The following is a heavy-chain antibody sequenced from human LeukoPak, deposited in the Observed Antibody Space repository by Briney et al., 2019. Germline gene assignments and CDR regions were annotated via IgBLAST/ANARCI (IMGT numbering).Heavy chain of an antibody. J-gene: IGHJ3*02. CDR3: AREVWGGYDILTGKGDRAFDI. CDR2: INTNTGNP. V-gene: IGHV7-4-1*02. D-gene: IGHD3-9*01. Sequence: ASVKVSCKASGYTFTSYAMNWVRQAPGQGLEWMGWINTNTGNPTYAQGFTGRFVFSLDTSVSTAYLQISSLKAEDTAVYYCAREVWGGYDILTGKGDRAFDIWGQGTMVTVSS. CDR1: GYTFTSYA.